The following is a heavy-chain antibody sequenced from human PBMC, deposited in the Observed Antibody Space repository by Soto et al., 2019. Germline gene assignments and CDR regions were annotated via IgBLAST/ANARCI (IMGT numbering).Heavy chain of an antibody. D-gene: IGHD2-2*01. V-gene: IGHV3-23*01. Sequence: GGSLRLSCAASGFTFSSYAMSWVRQAPGKGLEWVSAISGSGGSTYYADSVKGRFTISRDNSKNTLYLQMNSLRAEDTAVYYCAKDSLTGIVVVPAGHFDSWGQGTLGTVSS. CDR3: AKDSLTGIVVVPAGHFDS. CDR1: GFTFSSYA. J-gene: IGHJ4*02. CDR2: ISGSGGST.